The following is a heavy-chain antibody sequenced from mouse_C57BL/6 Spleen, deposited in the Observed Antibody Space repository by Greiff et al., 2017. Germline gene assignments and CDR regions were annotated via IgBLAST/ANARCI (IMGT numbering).Heavy chain of an antibody. CDR3: ASYYDYEDWFAY. CDR2: IYPGDGDT. V-gene: IGHV1-80*01. D-gene: IGHD2-4*01. CDR1: GYAFSSYW. J-gene: IGHJ3*01. Sequence: VQLQQSGAELVKPGASVKISCKASGYAFSSYWMNWVKQRPGKGLEWIGQIYPGDGDTNYNGKFKGKATLTADKSSSTAYLQLSSLASEDSAVYFCASYYDYEDWFAYWGQGTLVTVSA.